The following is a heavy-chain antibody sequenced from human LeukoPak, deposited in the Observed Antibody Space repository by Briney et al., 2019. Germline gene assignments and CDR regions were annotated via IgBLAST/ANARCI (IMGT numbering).Heavy chain of an antibody. J-gene: IGHJ4*02. D-gene: IGHD1-26*01. CDR3: ARDDRDGSYSRSYYFDY. CDR1: VYTFTSYG. Sequence: ASVKVSCKASVYTFTSYGISWVRQAPGQGLEWMGWISAYNGNTNYAQKLQGRVTMTTDTSTSTAYMELRSLRSDDTAVYYCARDDRDGSYSRSYYFDYWGQGTLVTVSS. V-gene: IGHV1-18*01. CDR2: ISAYNGNT.